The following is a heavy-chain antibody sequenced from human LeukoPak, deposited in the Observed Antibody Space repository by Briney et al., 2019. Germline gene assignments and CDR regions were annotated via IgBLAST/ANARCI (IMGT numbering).Heavy chain of an antibody. CDR1: GYTFTSYG. V-gene: IGHV1-18*01. D-gene: IGHD3-22*01. CDR3: ARAKGGVYDSSGSYYYMDV. Sequence: ASVKVSCKASGYTFTSYGISWVRQAPGQGLEGMGWISAYNGNTNYAQKLQGRVTMTTDTSTSTVYMELSSLRSEDTAVYYCARAKGGVYDSSGSYYYMDVWGKGTTVTVSS. CDR2: ISAYNGNT. J-gene: IGHJ6*03.